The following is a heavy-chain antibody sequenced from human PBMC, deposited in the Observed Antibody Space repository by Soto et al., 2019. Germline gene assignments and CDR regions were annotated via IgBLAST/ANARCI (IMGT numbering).Heavy chain of an antibody. CDR1: GFTFSSYG. D-gene: IGHD3-9*01. CDR3: AKVVPMQSPKYYDILTGYPEPHDAFDI. V-gene: IGHV3-30*18. CDR2: ISYDGSNK. Sequence: GGSLRLSCAASGFTFSSYGMHWVRQAPGKGLEWVAVISYDGSNKYYADSVKGRFTISRDNSKNTLYLQMNSLRAEDTAVYYCAKVVPMQSPKYYDILTGYPEPHDAFDIWGQGTMVTVSS. J-gene: IGHJ3*02.